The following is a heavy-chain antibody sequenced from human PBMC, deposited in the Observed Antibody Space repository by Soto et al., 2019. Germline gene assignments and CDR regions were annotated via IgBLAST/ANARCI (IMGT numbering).Heavy chain of an antibody. Sequence: DVQLVESGGGLIQPGGSLRLSCAASGFTVSGKKYLAWGRQAPGKGLEWVSALYDVDGTFYADSVKGRFTTSGDSSRTIVYLQMNSLRPDDTGVYYCATWHLREHAYDIWGQGTAVTVSS. D-gene: IGHD1-1*01. CDR1: GFTVSGKKY. V-gene: IGHV3-53*01. CDR2: LYDVDGT. CDR3: ATWHLREHAYDI. J-gene: IGHJ3*02.